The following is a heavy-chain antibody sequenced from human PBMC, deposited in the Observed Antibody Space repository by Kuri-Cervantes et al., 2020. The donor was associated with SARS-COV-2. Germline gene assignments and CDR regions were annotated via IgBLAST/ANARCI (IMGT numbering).Heavy chain of an antibody. CDR2: IKQDGSEK. CDR3: ARDRVAAAGACDYYYYYGMDV. J-gene: IGHJ6*02. V-gene: IGHV3-7*03. CDR1: GFTFSSYW. Sequence: GGSLRLSCAASGFTFSSYWMSWVRQAPGKGLEWVANIKQDGSEKYYVDSVKGRFTISRDNAKNSLYLQMNSLRAEDTAVYYCARDRVAAAGACDYYYYYGMDVWGQGTTVTVSS. D-gene: IGHD6-13*01.